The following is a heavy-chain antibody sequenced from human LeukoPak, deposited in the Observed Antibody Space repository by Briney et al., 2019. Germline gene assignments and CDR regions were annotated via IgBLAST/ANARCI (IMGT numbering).Heavy chain of an antibody. CDR2: MSYDERNK. Sequence: GGSLRLSCAASGFTFSSYGMHWVRQAPGKGLEWVAFMSYDERNKYYADSVKGRFTISRDISKNTLYLQMDSLRTEDTAVYYCANGPMITFGGLTEREFDFWGQGTLVTVSS. V-gene: IGHV3-30*18. J-gene: IGHJ4*02. D-gene: IGHD3-16*01. CDR1: GFTFSSYG. CDR3: ANGPMITFGGLTEREFDF.